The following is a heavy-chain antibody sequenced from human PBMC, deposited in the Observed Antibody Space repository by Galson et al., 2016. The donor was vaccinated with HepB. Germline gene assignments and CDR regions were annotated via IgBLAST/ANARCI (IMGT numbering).Heavy chain of an antibody. CDR1: GFTFINYA. CDR2: ISHTGDNT. CDR3: VKTGGTPTTNFDY. V-gene: IGHV3-64D*09. D-gene: IGHD2-8*02. J-gene: IGHJ4*02. Sequence: SLRLSCAASGFTFINYAMRWVRQAPGKGLESVSVISHTGDNTFYPDSVKGRSTISRDNSENTLYLQMSSLRPEDTAVYYCVKTGGTPTTNFDYWGQGALVIVSS.